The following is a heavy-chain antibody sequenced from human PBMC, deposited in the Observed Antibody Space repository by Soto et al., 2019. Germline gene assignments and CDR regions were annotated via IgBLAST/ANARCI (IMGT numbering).Heavy chain of an antibody. CDR3: ARESRYCSGGSCYFLPVIDY. D-gene: IGHD2-15*01. Sequence: SVKVSCKASGGTFSSYAISWVRQAPGQGLEWMGGIIPIFGTANYAQKSQGRVTITADESPSTAYMELSSLRSEDMAEYYCARESRYCSGGSCYFLPVIDYWGQGTLVTVSS. CDR1: GGTFSSYA. V-gene: IGHV1-69*13. CDR2: IIPIFGTA. J-gene: IGHJ4*02.